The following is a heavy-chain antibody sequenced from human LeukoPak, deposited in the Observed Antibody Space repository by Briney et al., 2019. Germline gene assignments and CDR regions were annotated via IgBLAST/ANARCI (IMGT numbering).Heavy chain of an antibody. CDR1: GFTFRNHW. J-gene: IGHJ4*02. Sequence: GGSLRLSCAASGFTFRNHWMHWVRHAPGKGLVWVTRINTDGSDTSYADSVEGRFNISRDNAKNTLYLQMNSLRAEDTAVYYCARNNWGIDYWGQGTLVTVSS. CDR2: INTDGSDT. D-gene: IGHD7-27*01. V-gene: IGHV3-74*01. CDR3: ARNNWGIDY.